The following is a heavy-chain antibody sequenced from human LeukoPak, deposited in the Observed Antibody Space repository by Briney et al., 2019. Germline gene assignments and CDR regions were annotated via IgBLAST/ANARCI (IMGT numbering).Heavy chain of an antibody. D-gene: IGHD2-2*01. Sequence: ASVKVSCKASGYTFTGYYMRWVRQAPGPGREWMGWIDPNRVGTNYAQKLPGRVTMTRDTSISTAYMELSSLRPDATAVYYCARGDCSSTSCLAPMGWFDPWDQGTLVTVSS. CDR2: IDPNRVGT. CDR3: ARGDCSSTSCLAPMGWFDP. CDR1: GYTFTGYY. V-gene: IGHV1-2*02. J-gene: IGHJ5*02.